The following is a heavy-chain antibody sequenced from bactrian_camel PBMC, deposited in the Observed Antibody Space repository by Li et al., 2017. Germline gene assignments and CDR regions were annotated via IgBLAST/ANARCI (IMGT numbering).Heavy chain of an antibody. V-gene: IGHV3S42*01. CDR1: GFTFSSYA. CDR2: ITSGGGTT. D-gene: IGHD7*01. Sequence: VQLVESGGGLVQPGGSLRLSCAASGFTFSSYAMSWVRQAPGKGLEWVSRITSGGGTTWYDDSVKGRFTFSVDNAKNTLSLQMNSLTPEDTAMYYCAAESATPCVANGVWIEYDYNYWGQGTQVTVS. CDR3: AAESATPCVANGVWIEYDYNY. J-gene: IGHJ4*01.